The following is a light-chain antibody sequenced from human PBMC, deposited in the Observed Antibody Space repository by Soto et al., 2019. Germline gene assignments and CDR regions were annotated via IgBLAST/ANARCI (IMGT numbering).Light chain of an antibody. Sequence: QSALTQPRSVSGSPGQEFTISCTGASSDVGGYNYVSWYQQRPGNAPKVMIYDVNKRPSGVADRFSGSKSGNTASLTISGLQAEDEADYYCCSFTGTNTVVFGGGTKLTVL. CDR3: CSFTGTNTVV. CDR2: DVN. J-gene: IGLJ2*01. CDR1: SSDVGGYNY. V-gene: IGLV2-11*01.